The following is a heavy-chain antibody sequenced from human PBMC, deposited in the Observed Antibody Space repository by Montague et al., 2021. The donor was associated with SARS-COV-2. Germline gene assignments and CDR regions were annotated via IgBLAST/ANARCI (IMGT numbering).Heavy chain of an antibody. CDR2: IFSAGDT. J-gene: IGHJ4*01. Sequence: WVRQPPGKGLEWITCIFSAGDTYYNPSLKSRVTIPLDTSKNQFSLNLDSVTAADTAVYYCARQGLGFCNGGSCFSTLAFWGHGILVTVSS. D-gene: IGHD2-15*01. CDR3: ARQGLGFCNGGSCFSTLAF. V-gene: IGHV4-39*01.